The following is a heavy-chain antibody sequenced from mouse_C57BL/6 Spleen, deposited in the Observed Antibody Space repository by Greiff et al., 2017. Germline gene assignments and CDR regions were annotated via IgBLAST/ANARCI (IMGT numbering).Heavy chain of an antibody. CDR1: GFSFNTYA. V-gene: IGHV10-1*01. CDR2: IRSKSNNYAT. J-gene: IGHJ3*01. CDR3: VSQRGTWFAY. Sequence: EVKLMESGGGLVQPKGSLKLSCAASGFSFNTYAMNWVRQAPGKGLEWVARIRSKSNNYATYYADSVKDRFTISRDDSESMLYLQMNNLKTEDTAMYYCVSQRGTWFAYWGQGTLVTVSA.